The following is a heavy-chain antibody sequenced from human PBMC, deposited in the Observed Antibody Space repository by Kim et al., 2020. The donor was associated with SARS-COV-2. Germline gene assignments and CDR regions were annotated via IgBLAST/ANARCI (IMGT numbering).Heavy chain of an antibody. Sequence: SETLSLTCTVSGGSISSSSYYWGWIRQPPGKGLEWIGSIYYSGSTYYNPSLKSRVTISVDTSKNQFSLKLSSVTATDTAVYYCARIPPRTGDAFDIWGQGTMVTVSS. CDR3: ARIPPRTGDAFDI. J-gene: IGHJ3*02. V-gene: IGHV4-39*01. D-gene: IGHD3-9*01. CDR2: IYYSGST. CDR1: GGSISSSSYY.